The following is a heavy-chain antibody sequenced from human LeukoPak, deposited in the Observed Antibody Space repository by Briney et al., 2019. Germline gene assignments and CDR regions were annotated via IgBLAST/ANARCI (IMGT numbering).Heavy chain of an antibody. Sequence: GGSLRLSCAASGLTVSSNYMSWVRQAPGKGLEWVSVIYSGGSAYYADSVKGRFTISRDNSKNTLYLQMNSLRAEDTAVYYCARDNPNMGPLDWGQGTLVTVSS. V-gene: IGHV3-53*01. CDR3: ARDNPNMGPLD. CDR2: IYSGGSA. D-gene: IGHD2/OR15-2a*01. CDR1: GLTVSSNY. J-gene: IGHJ4*02.